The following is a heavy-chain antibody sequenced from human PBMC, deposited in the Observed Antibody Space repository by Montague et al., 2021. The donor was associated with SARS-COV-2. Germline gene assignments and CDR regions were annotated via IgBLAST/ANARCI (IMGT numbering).Heavy chain of an antibody. V-gene: IGHV3-11*01. Sequence: SLRLSCAASEFTFTDYYMSWIRQAPGEGPEWISHISSSATKIFYADSVKGRFTISRDKAKSSLFLQLSSLRAEDTAVYFCARVWAYGFDLWGQGTLVTVSS. CDR1: EFTFTDYY. CDR2: ISSSATKI. CDR3: ARVWAYGFDL. J-gene: IGHJ4*02. D-gene: IGHD3-10*01.